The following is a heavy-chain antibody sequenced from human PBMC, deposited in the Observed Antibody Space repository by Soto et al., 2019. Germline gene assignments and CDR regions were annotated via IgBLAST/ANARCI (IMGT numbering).Heavy chain of an antibody. CDR2: ISGSGVST. CDR3: AKSPGMYYYDSSGYYHYDY. V-gene: IGHV3-23*01. CDR1: GFTFSSYA. J-gene: IGHJ4*02. Sequence: LRLSCAASGFTFSSYAMSWVRQAPGKGLEWVSAISGSGVSTYYADSVKGRFTISRDNSKNTLYLQMSSLRAEDTAVYYCAKSPGMYYYDSSGYYHYDYWGQGTLVTVSS. D-gene: IGHD3-22*01.